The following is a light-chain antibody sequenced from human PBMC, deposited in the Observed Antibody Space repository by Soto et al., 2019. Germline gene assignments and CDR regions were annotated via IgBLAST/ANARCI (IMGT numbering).Light chain of an antibody. Sequence: IQLTQSPSSLSASVGDRVTITCQASQGISNYLAWYQQKPGKVPKLLIYIASTLQGGVPSRFSGSGSGTDFSLTISSLQPEDVATYYCQYLNSFPLTFGGGTKVEIK. CDR2: IAS. CDR1: QGISNY. J-gene: IGKJ4*01. CDR3: QYLNSFPLT. V-gene: IGKV1-9*01.